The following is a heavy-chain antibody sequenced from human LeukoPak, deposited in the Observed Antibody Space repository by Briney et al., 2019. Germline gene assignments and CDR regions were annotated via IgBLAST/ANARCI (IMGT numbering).Heavy chain of an antibody. D-gene: IGHD2-15*01. J-gene: IGHJ4*02. CDR3: GRVGDYGYCSGGTCFSPFDC. CDR1: GGSISSYY. Sequence: PETLSLTCTVSGGSISSYYWSWIRQPPGKGLEWIGYIYYSGSTNYNPSLKSRVIISIDTSKNQFSLKLNSVTAADSAVYYCGRVGDYGYCSGGTCFSPFDCWGQGTLVTVSS. V-gene: IGHV4-59*12. CDR2: IYYSGST.